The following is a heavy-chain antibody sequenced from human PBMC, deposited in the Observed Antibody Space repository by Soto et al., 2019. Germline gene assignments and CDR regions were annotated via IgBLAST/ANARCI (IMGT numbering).Heavy chain of an antibody. CDR2: IYYSGRT. J-gene: IGHJ4*02. D-gene: IGHD2-21*02. Sequence: SETLSLTCIVSGESISSSSYYWGWIRQPPGKGLEWIGSIYYSGRTYYNPSFKSRVTISIDTSKNQFPLKLSSVTATDTAVYCCARQRTTVVTQAYFDHLGQGALVTVSS. V-gene: IGHV4-39*01. CDR1: GESISSSSYY. CDR3: ARQRTTVVTQAYFDH.